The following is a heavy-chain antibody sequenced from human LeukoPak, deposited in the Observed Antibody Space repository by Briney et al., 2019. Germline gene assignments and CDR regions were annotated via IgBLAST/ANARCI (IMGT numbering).Heavy chain of an antibody. Sequence: PGGSLRLSCAASGFTFSSYGMHWVRQAPGKGLEWVAVISYDGSNKYYADSVKGRFTISRDNSKNTLYLQMNSLRAEDTAVYYCAKRNWNDVKSFAFDIWGQGTMVTVSS. CDR3: AKRNWNDVKSFAFDI. J-gene: IGHJ3*02. D-gene: IGHD1-1*01. CDR1: GFTFSSYG. CDR2: ISYDGSNK. V-gene: IGHV3-30*18.